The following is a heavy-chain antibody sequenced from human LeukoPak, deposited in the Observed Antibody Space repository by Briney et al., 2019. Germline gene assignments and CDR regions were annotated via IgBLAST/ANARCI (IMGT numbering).Heavy chain of an antibody. CDR2: ISSNGGST. J-gene: IGHJ4*02. CDR3: VKDPKDGLLDY. V-gene: IGHV3-64D*06. CDR1: GFTFSSYA. D-gene: IGHD5-24*01. Sequence: GGSLRLSCSASGFTFSSYAMHWVRQAPGKGLEYVSAISSNGGSTYYADSVKGRFTISRDNSKNTLYLQMSSLRAEDTAVYHCVKDPKDGLLDYWGQGTLVTVSS.